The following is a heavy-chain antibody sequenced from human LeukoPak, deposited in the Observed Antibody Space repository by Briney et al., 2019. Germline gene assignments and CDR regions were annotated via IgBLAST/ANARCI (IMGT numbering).Heavy chain of an antibody. Sequence: SETLSLTCTVSGGSISGLYWSWIRQPPGKGLEWIGFIYYSGTTYYNPSLKSRVSIVIDTSSNQFSLRFRSVTAADTAVYYCARQKGIAAAGNWFDPWGQGTLVTVSS. D-gene: IGHD6-13*01. CDR1: GGSISGLY. V-gene: IGHV4-59*08. CDR3: ARQKGIAAAGNWFDP. CDR2: IYYSGTT. J-gene: IGHJ5*02.